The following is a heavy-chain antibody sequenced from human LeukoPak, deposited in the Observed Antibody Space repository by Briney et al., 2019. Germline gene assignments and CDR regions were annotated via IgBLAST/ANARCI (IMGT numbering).Heavy chain of an antibody. J-gene: IGHJ4*02. CDR3: TRIVKGWLLLRTFDY. CDR2: IRNDGSKN. Sequence: RGSLTLSCAASGFSFSSYGRSWVGHAPGKGLDGLAHIRNDGSKNYYTDYVKVRLTIYRDNSKSMLYLQMVSLKAKDAAMYYCTRIVKGWLLLRTFDYWGQGTLVTVSS. CDR1: GFSFSSYG. V-gene: IGHV3-41*02. D-gene: IGHD3-22*01.